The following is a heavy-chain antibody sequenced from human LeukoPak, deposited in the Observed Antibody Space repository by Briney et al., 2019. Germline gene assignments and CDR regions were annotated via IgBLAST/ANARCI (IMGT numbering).Heavy chain of an antibody. CDR1: GFTFDDYA. CDR2: ISWNSGSI. Sequence: QAGGSLRLSCVASGFTFDDYAMHWVRQAPGKGLEWVSGISWNSGSIGYADSVKGRFTISRDNAKNSLYLQMNSLRAEDTALYYCAKSDVVVRGFDYWGQGTLVTVSS. CDR3: AKSDVVVRGFDY. J-gene: IGHJ4*02. D-gene: IGHD2-2*01. V-gene: IGHV3-9*01.